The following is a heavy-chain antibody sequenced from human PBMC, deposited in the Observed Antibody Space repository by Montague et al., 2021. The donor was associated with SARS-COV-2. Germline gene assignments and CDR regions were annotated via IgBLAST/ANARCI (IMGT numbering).Heavy chain of an antibody. CDR1: GDSVSSNSAT. J-gene: IGHJ6*02. CDR3: TSGREGNYNVMDV. D-gene: IGHD1-1*01. CDR2: TYYRSKWYN. Sequence: CAISGDSVSSNSATWNWVRQSPSRGLEWLGRTYYRSKWYNDYAXXXRGRVTINPDTSKNQFPLQLNSVTPEDTDIYYCTSGREGNYNVMDVWGQGTTVTVSS. V-gene: IGHV6-1*01.